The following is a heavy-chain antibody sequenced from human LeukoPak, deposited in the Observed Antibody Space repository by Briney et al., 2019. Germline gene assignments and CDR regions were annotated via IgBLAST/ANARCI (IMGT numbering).Heavy chain of an antibody. CDR2: TYYRSRWYN. V-gene: IGHV6-1*01. D-gene: IGHD2-21*01. CDR1: GDSVSSNSAS. CDR3: VRGEELLGSWVAFDH. J-gene: IGHJ4*02. Sequence: SQTLSLTCAIFGDSVSSNSASWNWIRQSPSRGLEWLGRTYYRSRWYNDYAVSVKTRITINPDTSKGLFSLQLKSVTPEDTAVYYCVRGEELLGSWVAFDHWGQGTLVTVSS.